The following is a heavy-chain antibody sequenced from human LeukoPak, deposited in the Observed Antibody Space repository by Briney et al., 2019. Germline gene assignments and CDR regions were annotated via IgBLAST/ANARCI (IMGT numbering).Heavy chain of an antibody. CDR2: IISKTDGGAT. Sequence: PGGSLRLSCGASGFXFSNAWISWVRQAPGKGLEWIGRIISKTDGGATDYAAPVKGRFTISRDDSRNTLYLQMNGLKTEDTAVYYCTTSGTTTTRFVDYWGQGTLVTVSS. J-gene: IGHJ4*02. V-gene: IGHV3-15*01. CDR1: GFXFSNAW. D-gene: IGHD1-26*01. CDR3: TTSGTTTTRFVDY.